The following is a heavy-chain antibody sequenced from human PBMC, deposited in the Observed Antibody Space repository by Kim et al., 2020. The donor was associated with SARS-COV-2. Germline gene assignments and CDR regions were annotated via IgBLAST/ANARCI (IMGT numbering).Heavy chain of an antibody. CDR2: INHSGST. J-gene: IGHJ3*02. D-gene: IGHD1-26*01. V-gene: IGHV4-34*01. CDR1: GGSFSGYY. CDR3: ASGGSGSFGAFAI. Sequence: SETLSLTCAVYGGSFSGYYWSWIRQPPGKGLEWIGEINHSGSTNYNPSLKSRVTISVDTSKNQFSLKLSSVTAADTAVYYCASGGSGSFGAFAIWGQGT.